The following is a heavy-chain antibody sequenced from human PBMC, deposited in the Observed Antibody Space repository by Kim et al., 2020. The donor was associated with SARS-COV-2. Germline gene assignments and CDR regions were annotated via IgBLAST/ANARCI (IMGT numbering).Heavy chain of an antibody. D-gene: IGHD6-19*01. CDR3: ARDLWAVAGPGAFDY. Sequence: VSVKSQITSTPDTSKTQFSLQLNSVTPEDTAVYYCARDLWAVAGPGAFDYWGQGTLVTVSS. J-gene: IGHJ4*02. V-gene: IGHV6-1*01.